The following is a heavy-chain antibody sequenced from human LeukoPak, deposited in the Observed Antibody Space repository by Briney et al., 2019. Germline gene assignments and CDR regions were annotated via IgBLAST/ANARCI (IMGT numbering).Heavy chain of an antibody. J-gene: IGHJ6*03. V-gene: IGHV4-59*01. Sequence: PSETLSLTCTVSGGSISSYYWSWIRQPPGKGLEWIGYIYYSGSTNYNLSLKSRVTISVDTSKNQFSLKLSSVTAADTAVYYCARGRSSSWYIYYYMDVWGKGTTVTVSS. CDR2: IYYSGST. D-gene: IGHD6-13*01. CDR3: ARGRSSSWYIYYYMDV. CDR1: GGSISSYY.